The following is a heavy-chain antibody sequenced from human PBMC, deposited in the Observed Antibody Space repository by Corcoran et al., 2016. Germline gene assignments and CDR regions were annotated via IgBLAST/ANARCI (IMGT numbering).Heavy chain of an antibody. J-gene: IGHJ4*02. CDR2: IYYSGST. CDR1: GGSISSYY. V-gene: IGHV4-59*01. D-gene: IGHD6-13*01. Sequence: QVQLQESGPGLVKPSETLSLTCTVSGGSISSYYWSWIRQPPGKGLEWIGYIYYSGSTNYNPSLKSRVTISVDTSKNQFSLKLSSVTAADTAVYYCARGEQLGSFDYWGQGTLVTVPS. CDR3: ARGEQLGSFDY.